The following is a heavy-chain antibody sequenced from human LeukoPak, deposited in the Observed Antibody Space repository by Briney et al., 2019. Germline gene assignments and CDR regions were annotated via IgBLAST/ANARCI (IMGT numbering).Heavy chain of an antibody. Sequence: GGSLRLSCAASGFTFSTYAMSWVRQAPGKGLEWVSAISGSGDTTYYAGSVKGRFTISRDNSKNTLYLQMNSLRAEDTAVYLCAKDHSSVWYGEFDSWGQGTLVTVSS. CDR2: ISGSGDTT. D-gene: IGHD6-19*01. J-gene: IGHJ4*02. CDR1: GFTFSTYA. CDR3: AKDHSSVWYGEFDS. V-gene: IGHV3-23*01.